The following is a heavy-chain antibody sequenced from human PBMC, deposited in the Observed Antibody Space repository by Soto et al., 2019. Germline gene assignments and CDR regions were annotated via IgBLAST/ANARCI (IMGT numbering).Heavy chain of an antibody. CDR2: ISAYNGNT. CDR1: GYTFTSYG. J-gene: IGHJ3*02. Sequence: ASVKVSCKASGYTFTSYGISWVRQAPGQGLEWMGWISAYNGNTNYAQKLQGRVTMTTDTSTSTAYMELRSLRSDDTAVYYCARRFLEWLSPTRDAFEIWGQGTMVTVSS. V-gene: IGHV1-18*01. CDR3: ARRFLEWLSPTRDAFEI. D-gene: IGHD3-3*01.